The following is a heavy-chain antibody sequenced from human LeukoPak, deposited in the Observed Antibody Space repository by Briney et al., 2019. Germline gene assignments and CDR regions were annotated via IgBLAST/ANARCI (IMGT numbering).Heavy chain of an antibody. CDR1: GGSISSGGYY. Sequence: SETLSLTCTVSGGSISSGGYYWSWIRQHPGKGLEWIGYIYYSGSTYYNPSLKSRVTISVDTSKNQFSLKLSSVTAADTAVYYCARGIGGNEHLFDYWGQGTLVTVSS. CDR3: ARGIGGNEHLFDY. CDR2: IYYSGST. J-gene: IGHJ4*02. D-gene: IGHD3-10*01. V-gene: IGHV4-31*03.